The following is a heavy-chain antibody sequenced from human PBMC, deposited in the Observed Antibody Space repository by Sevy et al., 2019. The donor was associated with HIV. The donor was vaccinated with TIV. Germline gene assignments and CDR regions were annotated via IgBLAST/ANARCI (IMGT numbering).Heavy chain of an antibody. Sequence: ASVKVSCKASGGTFSSYAISWVRQAPGQGLEWMGGIIPIFGTANYAQTFQGRVTITADESTSTAYMELSSLRSEDTAVYYCAGPSGSYNYYYGMDVWGQGTTVTVSS. D-gene: IGHD1-26*01. CDR2: IIPIFGTA. J-gene: IGHJ6*02. CDR3: AGPSGSYNYYYGMDV. V-gene: IGHV1-69*13. CDR1: GGTFSSYA.